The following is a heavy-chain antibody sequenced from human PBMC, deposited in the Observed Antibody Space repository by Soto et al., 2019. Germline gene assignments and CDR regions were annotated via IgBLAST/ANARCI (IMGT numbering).Heavy chain of an antibody. CDR2: ISSSSSTI. CDR3: ARERYSSSSEMGDAFDI. J-gene: IGHJ3*02. V-gene: IGHV3-48*02. CDR1: GFTFSSYS. Sequence: EVQLVESGGGLVQPGGSLRLSCAASGFTFSSYSMNWVRQAPGKGLEWVSYISSSSSTIYYADSVKGRFTISRDNAKNSLYLQMNSLRDEDTAVYYCARERYSSSSEMGDAFDIWGQGTMVTVSS. D-gene: IGHD6-6*01.